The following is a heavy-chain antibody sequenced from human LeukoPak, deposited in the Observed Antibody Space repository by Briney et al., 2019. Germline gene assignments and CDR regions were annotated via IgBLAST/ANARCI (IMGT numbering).Heavy chain of an antibody. Sequence: PSETLSLTCTVSGGSISSSSYYWGWIRQPPGKGLEWIGSINYSGSTYYNPSLKSRVTISVDTSKNQFSLKLSSVTAADTAVYYCARDATLYYYYGMDVWGQGTTVTVSS. D-gene: IGHD2-15*01. CDR3: ARDATLYYYYGMDV. CDR1: GGSISSSSYY. J-gene: IGHJ6*02. CDR2: INYSGST. V-gene: IGHV4-39*07.